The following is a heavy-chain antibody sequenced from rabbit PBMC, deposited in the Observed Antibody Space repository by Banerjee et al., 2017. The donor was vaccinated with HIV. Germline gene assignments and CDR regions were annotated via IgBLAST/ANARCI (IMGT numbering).Heavy chain of an antibody. CDR1: GIDFSAYW. CDR2: IDGGVGST. J-gene: IGHJ4*01. CDR3: ARFPFDGSSSHYWL. Sequence: QEQLKETGGGLVQPEGSLTLSCTASGIDFSAYWVSWVRQAPGKGLEWIGCIDGGVGSTYYSSWVNGRFTIFTTSSTTVTLQMTSLTAADTATYFCARFPFDGSSSHYWLWGPGSLVTVS. V-gene: IGHV1S45*01. D-gene: IGHD1-1*01.